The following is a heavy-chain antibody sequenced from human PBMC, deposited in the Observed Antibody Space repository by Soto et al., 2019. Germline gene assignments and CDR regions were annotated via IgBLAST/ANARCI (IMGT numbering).Heavy chain of an antibody. V-gene: IGHV4-59*08. CDR1: GGSISSYY. CDR3: ARHGGEADDFWSGYYAPVVDY. CDR2: IYYSGST. D-gene: IGHD3-3*01. Sequence: SETLSLTCTVSGGSISSYYWSWIRQPPGKGLEWIGYIYYSGSTNYNPSLKSRVTISVDTSKNQFSLKLSSVTAADTAVYYCARHGGEADDFWSGYYAPVVDYSGQGTLVTVSS. J-gene: IGHJ4*02.